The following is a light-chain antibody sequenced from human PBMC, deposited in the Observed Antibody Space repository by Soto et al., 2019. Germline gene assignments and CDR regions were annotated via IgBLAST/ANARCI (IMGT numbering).Light chain of an antibody. J-gene: IGKJ4*01. V-gene: IGKV1-27*01. CDR2: AAS. CDR1: QGISNY. CDR3: QKYTNVPA. Sequence: DIQMTQSPYSLSASVGDRVTITCRASQGISNYLAWYQHIPRKVPKLLISAASTLQSGVPSRFSGSGSGTDFTLTIISLQPEDVATYYCQKYTNVPAFGGGTKVEIK.